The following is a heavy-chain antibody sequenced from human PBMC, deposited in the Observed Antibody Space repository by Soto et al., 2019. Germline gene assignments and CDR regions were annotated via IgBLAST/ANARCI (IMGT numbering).Heavy chain of an antibody. V-gene: IGHV4-4*02. CDR3: ARDSRAAAGNLRDYFDY. CDR2: IYHTGNT. Sequence: SETLSLTCAVSGGSISSSSWWSWARQPPGKGLEWIGEIYHTGNTNYNPSLESRVTISVDKSKNQFSLNLNSVTAADTAVYYCARDSRAAAGNLRDYFDYLGQGTLVTVSS. J-gene: IGHJ4*02. D-gene: IGHD6-13*01. CDR1: GGSISSSSW.